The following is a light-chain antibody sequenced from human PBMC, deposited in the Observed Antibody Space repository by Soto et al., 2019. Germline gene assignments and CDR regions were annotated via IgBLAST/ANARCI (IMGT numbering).Light chain of an antibody. CDR2: AAS. CDR3: QQYGSSPGT. Sequence: DIVLTQSPGTLSLSPGERATLSCRASQSVSSSYLAWYQQKPGQTPRLLIYAASRRASGVPDRFSGSGSGTDFALTISRLEPEDFAVYYCQQYGSSPGTFGQGTQVEIK. CDR1: QSVSSSY. J-gene: IGKJ1*01. V-gene: IGKV3-20*01.